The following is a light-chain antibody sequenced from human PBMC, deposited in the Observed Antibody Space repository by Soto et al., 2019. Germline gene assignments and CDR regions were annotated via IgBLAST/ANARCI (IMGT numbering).Light chain of an antibody. CDR1: QSVSSTY. CDR3: QHYGSSPWT. Sequence: EIVLTQSPGTLSLSPGERATLSCRASQSVSSTYLAWYQQKPGPAPRLLIYGASSRATGIPDRFSGSGSGTDFTLTISRLEPEAFAVYYCQHYGSSPWTFGQGTKVDIK. J-gene: IGKJ1*01. V-gene: IGKV3-20*01. CDR2: GAS.